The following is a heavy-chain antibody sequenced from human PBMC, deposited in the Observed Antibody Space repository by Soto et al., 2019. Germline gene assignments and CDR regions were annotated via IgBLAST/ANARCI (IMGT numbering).Heavy chain of an antibody. J-gene: IGHJ4*02. V-gene: IGHV3-7*01. D-gene: IGHD3-16*02. Sequence: EVQLVESGGGLVQPGGSLRLSCAASGFTFSSYWMSWVHQAPGKGLEWVANIKQDGSEKYYVDSVKGRFTISRDNAKNSLYLQMNSLRAEDTAVYYCARDDDYIWGSYRVFDYWGQGTLVTVSS. CDR3: ARDDDYIWGSYRVFDY. CDR1: GFTFSSYW. CDR2: IKQDGSEK.